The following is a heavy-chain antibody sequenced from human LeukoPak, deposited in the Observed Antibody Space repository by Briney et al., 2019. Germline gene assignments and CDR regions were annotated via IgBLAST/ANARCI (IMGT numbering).Heavy chain of an antibody. V-gene: IGHV1-69*04. Sequence: GASVKVSCKASGGTFGSYGIIWVRQAPGQGLEWMGRIIPLLGIANYAQKFQGRVTITADKSTSTAYMELSSLRSEDTAVYYCARVMATTNFDYWGQGTLVTVSS. CDR2: IIPLLGIA. D-gene: IGHD1-1*01. CDR1: GGTFGSYG. CDR3: ARVMATTNFDY. J-gene: IGHJ4*02.